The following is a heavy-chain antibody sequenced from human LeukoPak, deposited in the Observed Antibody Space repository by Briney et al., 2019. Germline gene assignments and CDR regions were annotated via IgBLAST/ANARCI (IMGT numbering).Heavy chain of an antibody. J-gene: IGHJ4*02. CDR1: GGSFSDYY. V-gene: IGHV4-34*01. D-gene: IGHD6-19*01. Sequence: PWETLSLTCAVFGGSFSDYYWSWIRQPPGKGLEWIGEINHSGITNYNPSLKSRVTISADTSKNQFSLKLSSVTAADTSVYYCASDTVAGTGWGQGTLVTVSS. CDR2: INHSGIT. CDR3: ASDTVAGTG.